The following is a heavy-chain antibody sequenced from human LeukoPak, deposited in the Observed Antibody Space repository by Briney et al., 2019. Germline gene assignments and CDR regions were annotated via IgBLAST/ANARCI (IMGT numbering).Heavy chain of an antibody. CDR3: AKGGMGYSGAYYVGN. Sequence: GGSLRLSCAASGFTVSSNYMSWVRQAPGKGLEWVSIIYSGGSTFYADSVKGRFTISRDNSKNTLSLQMNSLRAEDTAVYYCAKGGMGYSGAYYVGNWGQGTLVTVSS. CDR2: IYSGGST. V-gene: IGHV3-53*01. CDR1: GFTVSSNY. J-gene: IGHJ4*02. D-gene: IGHD1-26*01.